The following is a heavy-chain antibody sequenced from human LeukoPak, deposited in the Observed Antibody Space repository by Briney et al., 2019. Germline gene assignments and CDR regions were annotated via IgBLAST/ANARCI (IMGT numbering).Heavy chain of an antibody. CDR2: ISSSGSTI. Sequence: RGSLSHSCAASGFTFSYYYMSWIRQAPGKGLEWVSYISSSGSTIYYADSVKGRFTISRDNAKNSLYLQMNSLRAEDTAVYYCARAAYYYDSSGFRPWGQGTLVTVSS. CDR3: ARAAYYYDSSGFRP. D-gene: IGHD3-22*01. CDR1: GFTFSYYY. J-gene: IGHJ5*02. V-gene: IGHV3-11*01.